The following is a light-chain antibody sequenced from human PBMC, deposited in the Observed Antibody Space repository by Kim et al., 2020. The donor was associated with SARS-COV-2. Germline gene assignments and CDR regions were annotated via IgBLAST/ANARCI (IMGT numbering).Light chain of an antibody. CDR3: QSYDSSAWV. Sequence: LTQPHSVSESPGKTVTISCTRSSGSIASNYVQWYQQRPGSAPTTVIYEDNQRPSGVPDRFSGSIDSSSNSASLTISGLKTEDEADYYCQSYDSSAWVFGGGNQLTVL. CDR1: SGSIASNY. CDR2: EDN. V-gene: IGLV6-57*04. J-gene: IGLJ3*02.